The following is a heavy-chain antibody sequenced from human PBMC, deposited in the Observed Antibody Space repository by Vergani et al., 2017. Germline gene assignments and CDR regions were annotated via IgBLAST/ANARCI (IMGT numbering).Heavy chain of an antibody. V-gene: IGHV3-7*03. CDR3: AREGRDSSSECLDY. J-gene: IGHJ4*02. CDR1: GFTFSSYW. CDR2: IKQDGSEE. D-gene: IGHD6-6*01. Sequence: EVQLVESGGGLVQPGGSLRLSCAASGFTFSSYWMSWVRQAPGKGLEWVANIKQDGSEEYYVDSVKGRFTISRDNAKNSLYLQMNSLRAEDTAVYYCAREGRDSSSECLDYWGQGTLVTVSS.